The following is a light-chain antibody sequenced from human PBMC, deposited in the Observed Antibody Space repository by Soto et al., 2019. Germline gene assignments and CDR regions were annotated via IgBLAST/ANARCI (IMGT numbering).Light chain of an antibody. J-gene: IGKJ1*01. CDR3: QQYERYST. CDR2: AAS. V-gene: IGKV1-9*01. Sequence: DIQMTQSPSTLSASVGDRVTITCRASQGISSYLAWYQQKPGKAPKLLIYAASTLQSGVPSRFSGSGSGTEFTLTISNLQPEDSATYYCQQYERYSTFGQGTKVDIK. CDR1: QGISSY.